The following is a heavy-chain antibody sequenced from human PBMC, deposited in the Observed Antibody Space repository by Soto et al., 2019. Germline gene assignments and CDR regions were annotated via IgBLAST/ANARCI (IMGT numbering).Heavy chain of an antibody. D-gene: IGHD3-10*02. J-gene: IGHJ5*02. Sequence: EVQLLESGGGLIQPGGSLRLSCAASGLTFSSYAMSWVRQAPGKWLEWVSAISGSGGSTYYADSVKGRFTISRDNSKNALYLQMNRLRAEDTAVYYCAKDRLYIRGGIHNWFDPWGQGTLVTVSS. CDR1: GLTFSSYA. V-gene: IGHV3-23*01. CDR2: ISGSGGST. CDR3: AKDRLYIRGGIHNWFDP.